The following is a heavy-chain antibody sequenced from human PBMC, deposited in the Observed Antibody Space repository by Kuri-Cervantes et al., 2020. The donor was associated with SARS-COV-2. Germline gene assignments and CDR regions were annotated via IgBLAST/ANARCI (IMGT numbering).Heavy chain of an antibody. Sequence: GGSLRLSCAASGFTFSSYEMNWVRQAPGKGLEWVSAISGSGGSTYYADSVKGRFTISRDNSKNTLYLQMNSLRAEDTAVYYCARGLSWIQLWPTQPSFMCDYWGQGTLVTVSS. CDR1: GFTFSSYE. J-gene: IGHJ4*02. V-gene: IGHV3-23*01. CDR3: ARGLSWIQLWPTQPSFMCDY. D-gene: IGHD5-18*01. CDR2: ISGSGGST.